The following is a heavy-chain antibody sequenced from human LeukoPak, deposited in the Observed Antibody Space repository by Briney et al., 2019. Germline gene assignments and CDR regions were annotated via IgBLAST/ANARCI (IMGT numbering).Heavy chain of an antibody. CDR3: ARGYPRWYSSSWYVGYFQH. D-gene: IGHD6-13*01. V-gene: IGHV4-34*01. Sequence: PSETLSLTCAVYSGSFSGYYWSWIRQPPGKGLEWIGEINHSGSTNYNPSLKSRVTISVDTSKNQFSLKLSSVTAADTAVYYCARGYPRWYSSSWYVGYFQHWGQGTLVTVSS. J-gene: IGHJ1*01. CDR1: SGSFSGYY. CDR2: INHSGST.